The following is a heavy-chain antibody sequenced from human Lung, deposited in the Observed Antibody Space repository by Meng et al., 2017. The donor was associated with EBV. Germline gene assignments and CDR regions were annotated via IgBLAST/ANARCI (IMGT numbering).Heavy chain of an antibody. V-gene: IGHV6-1*01. J-gene: IGHJ2*01. CDR1: GDSVSSSCAA. Sequence: HEPVQRHGPGLSTPWQTLSLTCSISGDSVSSSCAAWTRIRQSPSRGLEWLGRTYYRSKWYNDYAVFVKSRITINPDTSKNQFSLQLNSVTPEDTAVYYCARGATSVFDLWGRGTLVTVSS. CDR3: ARGATSVFDL. CDR2: TYYRSKWYN.